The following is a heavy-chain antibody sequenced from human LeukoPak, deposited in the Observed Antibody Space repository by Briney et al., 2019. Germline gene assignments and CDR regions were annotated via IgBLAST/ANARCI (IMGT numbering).Heavy chain of an antibody. CDR1: GYTFTSYY. Sequence: ASVKVSCKASGYTFTSYYMHWVRQAPGQGLEWMGIINPSGGSTSYAQKFQGRVTMTRDTSTSTVYMELSSLRSEDTAVYYCARELDGYYDSSGYYLDYWGQGTLVTVSS. CDR2: INPSGGST. V-gene: IGHV1-46*01. CDR3: ARELDGYYDSSGYYLDY. J-gene: IGHJ4*02. D-gene: IGHD3-22*01.